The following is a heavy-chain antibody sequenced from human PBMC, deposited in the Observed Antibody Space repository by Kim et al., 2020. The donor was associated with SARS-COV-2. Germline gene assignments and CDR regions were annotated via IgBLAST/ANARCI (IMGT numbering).Heavy chain of an antibody. J-gene: IGHJ6*02. Sequence: ASVKVSCKASGYTFTGYYMHWVRQAPGQGLEWMGRINPNSGDTNYAQKFQGRVTMTRDTSISTAYMELSRLRSDDTAVYYFARDGYDEQYDMDVWGQGTTVTVSS. CDR2: INPNSGDT. CDR3: ARDGYDEQYDMDV. CDR1: GYTFTGYY. V-gene: IGHV1-2*06. D-gene: IGHD5-12*01.